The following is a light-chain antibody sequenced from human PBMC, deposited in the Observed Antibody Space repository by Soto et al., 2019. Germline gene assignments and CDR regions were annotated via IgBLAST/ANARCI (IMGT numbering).Light chain of an antibody. V-gene: IGKV1-5*01. CDR1: QNINIW. CDR3: QQYNGDSRG. Sequence: DIQMTQSPSTLSASVGDRVTITCRASQNINIWLAWYQQKPGKAPKLLIYNAAYLESGVPSRFSGSGSGTEFTLTISILQPDDFAIYYCQQYNGDSRGFGQGTKVELK. CDR2: NAA. J-gene: IGKJ1*01.